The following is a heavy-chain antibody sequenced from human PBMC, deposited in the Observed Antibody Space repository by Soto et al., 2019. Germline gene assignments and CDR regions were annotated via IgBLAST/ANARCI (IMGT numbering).Heavy chain of an antibody. Sequence: SNTLSLTCTGSGGSISSYYWSWIRQPPGKGLEWIGYIYYSGSTNYNPSLKSRVTISVDTSKNQFSLKLSSVTAADTAVYYCARNAVAGTRWFDPWGQGTLDTVS. D-gene: IGHD6-19*01. CDR3: ARNAVAGTRWFDP. CDR2: IYYSGST. CDR1: GGSISSYY. J-gene: IGHJ5*02. V-gene: IGHV4-59*01.